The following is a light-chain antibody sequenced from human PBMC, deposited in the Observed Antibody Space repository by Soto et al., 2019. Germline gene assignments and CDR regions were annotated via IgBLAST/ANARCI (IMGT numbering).Light chain of an antibody. CDR2: DAS. J-gene: IGKJ4*01. Sequence: DIQMTQSPSTLSASVGDRVTITCRASQSVSRSLAWYQQKPGKAPKLVIYDASSLQIGVPSRFSGSGSGIDFTLIISSLQPDDFASYYCQQYNFYPLTFGGGPKVEI. V-gene: IGKV1-5*01. CDR1: QSVSRS. CDR3: QQYNFYPLT.